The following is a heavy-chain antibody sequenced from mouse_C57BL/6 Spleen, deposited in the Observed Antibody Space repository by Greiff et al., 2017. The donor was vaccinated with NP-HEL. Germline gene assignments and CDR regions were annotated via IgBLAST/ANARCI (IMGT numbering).Heavy chain of an antibody. Sequence: QVQLQQPGAELVRPGSSVKLSCKASGYTFPSYWMHWVKQRPIQGLEWIGNIDPSDSETHYNQKFKDKATLTVDKSSSTAYMQLSSLTSEDSAVYYCARPDYSNYVGAMDYWGQGTSVTVSS. D-gene: IGHD2-5*01. CDR1: GYTFPSYW. CDR3: ARPDYSNYVGAMDY. J-gene: IGHJ4*01. CDR2: IDPSDSET. V-gene: IGHV1-52*01.